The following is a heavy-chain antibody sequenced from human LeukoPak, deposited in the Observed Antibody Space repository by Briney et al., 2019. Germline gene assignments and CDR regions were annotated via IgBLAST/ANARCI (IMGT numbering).Heavy chain of an antibody. CDR2: IYYSGST. CDR3: ARARRSVFDY. CDR1: GGSISSSSYY. J-gene: IGHJ4*02. V-gene: IGHV4-39*07. Sequence: SETLSLTCTVSGGSISSSSYYWGWIRQPPGKGLEWIGSIYYSGSTYYNPSLKSRVTISVDTSKNQFSLKLSSVTAADTAVYYCARARRSVFDYWGQGTLVTVSS. D-gene: IGHD5-24*01.